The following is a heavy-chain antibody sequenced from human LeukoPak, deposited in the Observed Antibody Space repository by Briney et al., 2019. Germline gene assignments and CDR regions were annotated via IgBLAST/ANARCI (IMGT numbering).Heavy chain of an antibody. CDR3: ARETPDSSSSSGFDY. J-gene: IGHJ4*02. V-gene: IGHV1-2*02. Sequence: ASVKVSCKASGYTFTGYYMHWVRQAPGQGLEWMGWINPNSGGTNYAQKFQGRVTMTRDTSISTAYMELSRLRSDDTAVYYCARETPDSSSSSGFDYWGQGTLVTVSS. CDR1: GYTFTGYY. CDR2: INPNSGGT. D-gene: IGHD6-6*01.